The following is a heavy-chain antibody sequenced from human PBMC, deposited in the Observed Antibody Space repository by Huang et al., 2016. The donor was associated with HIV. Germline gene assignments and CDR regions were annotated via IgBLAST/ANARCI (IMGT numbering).Heavy chain of an antibody. D-gene: IGHD6-13*01. Sequence: EVQLLESGGGLAQPGGSLRLSVAAAGFSFSGYGMRWVRRAPGRGLEGVASIGRGVVKICYSNSGRGRFTVSRDNSKNTLYLQMTTLRVEDTAVYFCVREGNPGSSWFFGDNWFDPWGQGTLVTVSP. CDR1: GFSFSGYG. J-gene: IGHJ5*02. V-gene: IGHV3-23*01. CDR3: VREGNPGSSWFFGDNWFDP. CDR2: IGRGVVKI.